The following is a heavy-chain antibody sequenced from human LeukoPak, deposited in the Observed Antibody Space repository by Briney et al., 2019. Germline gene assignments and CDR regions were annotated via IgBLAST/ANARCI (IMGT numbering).Heavy chain of an antibody. J-gene: IGHJ4*02. D-gene: IGHD2-15*01. CDR3: ARKVAATPFDY. Sequence: SETLSLTCTVSGGSVSSGSYYWSWIRQPPGKGVEWIGYIYYSGSTNYNPSLKSRVTISVDTSKNQFSLKLSSVTAADTAVYYCARKVAATPFDYWGQGTLVTVSS. V-gene: IGHV4-61*01. CDR1: GGSVSSGSYY. CDR2: IYYSGST.